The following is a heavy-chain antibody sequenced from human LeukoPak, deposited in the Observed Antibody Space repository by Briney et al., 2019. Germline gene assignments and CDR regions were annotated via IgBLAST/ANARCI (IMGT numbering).Heavy chain of an antibody. V-gene: IGHV3-33*01. CDR2: IWYDGSNK. CDR1: GFTFSSYG. CDR3: ARDQGDYAPFDY. D-gene: IGHD4-17*01. J-gene: IGHJ4*02. Sequence: PGGSLRPSCAASGFTFSSYGMHWVRQAPGKGPEWVAVIWYDGSNKYYADSVKGRFTISRDNSKNTLYLQMNSLRAEDTAVYYCARDQGDYAPFDYWGQGTLVTVSS.